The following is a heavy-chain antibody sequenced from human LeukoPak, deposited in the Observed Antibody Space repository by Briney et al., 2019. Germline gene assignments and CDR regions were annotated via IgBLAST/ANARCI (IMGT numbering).Heavy chain of an antibody. CDR3: ARVSRMLGTTTLDN. Sequence: GGSLRLSCAASGLTVSSNYMTWVRQAPGKGLEWVSVIYTGGGTYYADSVKGRFTISRDYSKNTLFLQMNSLRAEDTAVYYCARVSRMLGTTTLDNWGQGTLVTVSS. J-gene: IGHJ4*02. CDR2: IYTGGGT. V-gene: IGHV3-66*01. D-gene: IGHD1-26*01. CDR1: GLTVSSNY.